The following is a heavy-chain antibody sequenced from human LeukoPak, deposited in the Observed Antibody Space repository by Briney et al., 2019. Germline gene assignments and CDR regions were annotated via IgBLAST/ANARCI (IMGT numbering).Heavy chain of an antibody. D-gene: IGHD2-2*01. J-gene: IGHJ5*02. CDR1: GYTFTNYD. Sequence: PGASVKVSCKASGYTFTNYDINWVRQATGQGLEWMGSMNPNSGNTGYAQKFQGRVTMTRDTSISTAYMELSSLRSEDTAVYYCARSLTSEGNWFDPWGQGTLVTVSS. CDR2: MNPNSGNT. V-gene: IGHV1-8*01. CDR3: ARSLTSEGNWFDP.